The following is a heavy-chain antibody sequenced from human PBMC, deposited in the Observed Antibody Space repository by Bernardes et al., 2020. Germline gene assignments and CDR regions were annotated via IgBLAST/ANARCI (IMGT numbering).Heavy chain of an antibody. V-gene: IGHV3-21*03. D-gene: IGHD1-1*01. J-gene: IGHJ4*02. CDR2: ISSSGSSI. CDR1: GFTFSTFS. Sequence: GGSLRLSCAASGFTFSTFSMIWVRQAPGKGLEWVSSISSSGSSINYADSVRGRFTISRDNAKNSLYLQMNSLRAEDTAVYYCARVGLERRSGLDYWGQGTRVTVSS. CDR3: ARVGLERRSGLDY.